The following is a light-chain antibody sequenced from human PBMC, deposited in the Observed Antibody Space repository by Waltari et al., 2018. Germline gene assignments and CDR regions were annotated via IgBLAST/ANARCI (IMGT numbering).Light chain of an antibody. J-gene: IGLJ3*02. V-gene: IGLV2-11*01. Sequence: QSALTQPHSVSASPGQSVTIPCSGSINDVGVADYFSWYQQLPGKAPKLILYDVVKRPSGVPSRFSGSKYGTTASLTISGLQTDDEATYYCCSYAGAYTFVFGGGTKLTVL. CDR3: CSYAGAYTFV. CDR1: INDVGVADY. CDR2: DVV.